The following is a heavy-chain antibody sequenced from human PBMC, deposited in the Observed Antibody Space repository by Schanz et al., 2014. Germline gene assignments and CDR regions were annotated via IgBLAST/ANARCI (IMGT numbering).Heavy chain of an antibody. Sequence: QVQLVQSGAEVKKPGASVKVSCKASGYTLTNFDINWVRQAPGQGLEWMGWMNPNSGTTGYAQKFQGSVTMTRDTSISTAYMELSRLRSDDTAVYYCARALFGSGHGDVWGQGTTVTVSS. D-gene: IGHD3-10*01. CDR1: GYTLTNFD. CDR2: MNPNSGTT. CDR3: ARALFGSGHGDV. J-gene: IGHJ6*02. V-gene: IGHV1-8*01.